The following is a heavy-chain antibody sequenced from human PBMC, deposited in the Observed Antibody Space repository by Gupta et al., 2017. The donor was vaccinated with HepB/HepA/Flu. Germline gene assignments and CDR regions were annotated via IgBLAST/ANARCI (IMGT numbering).Heavy chain of an antibody. V-gene: IGHV3-20*04. CDR1: GFTFDDYG. CDR3: ARANAPAARYYYYYMDV. D-gene: IGHD2-2*01. Sequence: EVQLVESGGGVVRPGGSLRLSCAASGFTFDDYGMSWVRQAPGKGLEWVSGINWNGGSTGYADSVKGRFTISRDNAKNSLYLQMNSLRAEDTALYYCARANAPAARYYYYYMDVWGKGTTVTVSS. J-gene: IGHJ6*03. CDR2: INWNGGST.